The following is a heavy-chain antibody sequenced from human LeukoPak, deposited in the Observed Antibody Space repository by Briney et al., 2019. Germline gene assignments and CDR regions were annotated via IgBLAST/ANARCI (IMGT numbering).Heavy chain of an antibody. CDR1: GFTFSSYS. J-gene: IGHJ4*02. V-gene: IGHV4-39*07. CDR3: ASSSGSYFTLDY. CDR2: IYYSGST. D-gene: IGHD1-26*01. Sequence: GSLRLSCAASGFTFSSYSMNWVRQPPGKGREWIGSIYYSGSTYYNPSLKSRVTISVDTSKNQFSLKLSSVTAADTAVYYCASSSGSYFTLDYWGQGTLVTVSS.